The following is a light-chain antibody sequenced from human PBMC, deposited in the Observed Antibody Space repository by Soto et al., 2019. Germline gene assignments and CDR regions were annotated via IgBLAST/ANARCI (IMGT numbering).Light chain of an antibody. CDR1: QGISSY. CDR2: AAS. J-gene: IGKJ2*01. Sequence: DIQLTQSPSFLSASVGDRVTITCRASQGISSYLAWYQQKPGKAPKLLIYAASTLQSGVPSRFSGSGSGTEFTLTISSLQPEDFATYYCHQLNTYPYVTFGQGTKLEIK. V-gene: IGKV1-9*01. CDR3: HQLNTYPYVT.